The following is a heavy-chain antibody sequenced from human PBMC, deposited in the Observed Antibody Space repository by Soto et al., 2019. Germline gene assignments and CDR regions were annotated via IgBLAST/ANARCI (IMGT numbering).Heavy chain of an antibody. CDR1: GYSFTSDW. CDR3: ARRGYCSGTTGYKWFDP. V-gene: IGHV5-51*01. J-gene: IGHJ5*02. Sequence: PGESLKISCKGSGYSFTSDWIGWVRQMPGKGLELMGIIYPGDSDTRYSPSFQGQVTISADKSISTAYLQWSSLKASDTAMYYCARRGYCSGTTGYKWFDPWGQGTLVTVTS. CDR2: IYPGDSDT. D-gene: IGHD2-2*02.